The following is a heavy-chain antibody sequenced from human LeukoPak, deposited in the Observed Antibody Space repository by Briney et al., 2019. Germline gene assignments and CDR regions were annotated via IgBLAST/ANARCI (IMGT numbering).Heavy chain of an antibody. CDR3: ARDMVFGVFTPDY. CDR1: GFTFRSYD. J-gene: IGHJ4*02. V-gene: IGHV3-21*01. D-gene: IGHD3/OR15-3a*01. Sequence: GGSLRLSCAASGFTFRSYDMNWVRQAPGKGLEWVSSISSSSTCIFYADSVKGRFTISRDNAKNSLYLQMSSLRAEDTAVYYCARDMVFGVFTPDYWGQGTLVTVSS. CDR2: ISSSSTCI.